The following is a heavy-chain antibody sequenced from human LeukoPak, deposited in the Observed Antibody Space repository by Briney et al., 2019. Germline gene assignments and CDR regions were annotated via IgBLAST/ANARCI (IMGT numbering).Heavy chain of an antibody. J-gene: IGHJ4*02. D-gene: IGHD7-27*01. CDR2: ISSSGSTI. CDR3: VRESFSRGDFN. CDR1: GFTFSDYY. Sequence: PGGSLRLSCAASGFTFSDYYMSWIRQAPGKGLEWVSYISSSGSTIYYADSVTGRFTISRDNAKNSLFLHMNSLAAEDTAVYYCVRESFSRGDFNWGQGTLVSVSS. V-gene: IGHV3-11*04.